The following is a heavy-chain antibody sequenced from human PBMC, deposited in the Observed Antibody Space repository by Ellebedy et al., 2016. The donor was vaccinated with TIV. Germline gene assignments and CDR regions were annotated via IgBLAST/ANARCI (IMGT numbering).Heavy chain of an antibody. CDR3: ARGQLSYSSGFGYFDY. CDR2: IRYDGSNK. D-gene: IGHD6-19*01. V-gene: IGHV3-33*01. Sequence: PGGSLRLSCAASGFAFSSYGMHWVRQAPGKGPEWVAVIRYDGSNKYYADSVKGRFTISRDNSKNTLYLQMNSLRAEDTAVYYCARGQLSYSSGFGYFDYWGQGTLVTGSS. J-gene: IGHJ4*02. CDR1: GFAFSSYG.